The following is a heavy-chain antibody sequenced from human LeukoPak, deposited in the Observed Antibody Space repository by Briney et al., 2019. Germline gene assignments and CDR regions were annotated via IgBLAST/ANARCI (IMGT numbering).Heavy chain of an antibody. CDR1: GGSIDNSHYY. J-gene: IGHJ4*02. D-gene: IGHD6-19*01. CDR3: VRLASGLIDY. CDR2: IHYSGST. Sequence: SETLSLTCTVSGGSIDNSHYYWGWIRQPPGEGLEWIASIHYSGSTHYDPSLKSRVTISVDTSKNQFSLKLSSVTAADTAVYYCVRLASGLIDYWGQGTLVTVSS. V-gene: IGHV4-39*01.